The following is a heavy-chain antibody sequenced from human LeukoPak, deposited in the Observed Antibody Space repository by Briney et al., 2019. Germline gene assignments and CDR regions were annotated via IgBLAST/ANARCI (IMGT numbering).Heavy chain of an antibody. V-gene: IGHV1-2*02. J-gene: IGHJ3*02. CDR3: ARVYYDKAFDI. CDR2: IDPNSGGT. Sequence: GASVKVSCKASGYTFTDYYMHWVRQAPGQGLEWMGWIDPNSGGTNYAQKFQGRVTMTRDTSISTAYMELSRLRSDDTAVYYCARVYYDKAFDIWGQGTMVTVSS. CDR1: GYTFTDYY. D-gene: IGHD3-22*01.